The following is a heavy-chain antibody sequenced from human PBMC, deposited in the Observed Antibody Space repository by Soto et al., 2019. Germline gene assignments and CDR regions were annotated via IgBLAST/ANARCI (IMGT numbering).Heavy chain of an antibody. CDR1: GYSFASYW. J-gene: IGHJ6*02. D-gene: IGHD6-6*01. CDR3: ARTRSFTLGFYYDGMDV. Sequence: GESLKISFQGSGYSFASYWIGWVRQMPGKDLEWMGITYPGDSDTRYSPSFQGQVTISADKSLRTAYLQWTSLKASDTALYYCARTRSFTLGFYYDGMDVWGQGTTVTVSS. V-gene: IGHV5-51*01. CDR2: TYPGDSDT.